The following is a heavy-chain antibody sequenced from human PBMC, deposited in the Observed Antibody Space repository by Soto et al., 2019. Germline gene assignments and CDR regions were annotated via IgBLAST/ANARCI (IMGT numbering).Heavy chain of an antibody. V-gene: IGHV3-30*18. CDR2: ISYDGGYE. J-gene: IGHJ2*01. D-gene: IGHD4-17*01. Sequence: QEQLVESGGGVVQPGKSLRLSCTASRFAFSSYAMHWVRQAPGKVLEWVAVISYDGGYENYADSVKGRFTVSRDNSKNTLWLQMNSLRAEDTALYYCAKGTTVTPWRYLDLWGQGTLVTVSS. CDR3: AKGTTVTPWRYLDL. CDR1: RFAFSSYA.